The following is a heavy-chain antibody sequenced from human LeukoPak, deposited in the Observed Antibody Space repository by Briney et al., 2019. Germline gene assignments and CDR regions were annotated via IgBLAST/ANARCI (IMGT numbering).Heavy chain of an antibody. CDR3: ARRAWGFRVDY. CDR2: INHSGST. CDR1: GGSFSGYY. J-gene: IGHJ4*02. D-gene: IGHD3-16*01. Sequence: SETLSPTCAVYGGSFSGYYWSWIRQPPGKGLEWIGEINHSGSTNYNPSLKSRVTISVDTSKNQFSLKLSSVTAADTAVYYCARRAWGFRVDYWGQGTLVTVSS. V-gene: IGHV4-34*01.